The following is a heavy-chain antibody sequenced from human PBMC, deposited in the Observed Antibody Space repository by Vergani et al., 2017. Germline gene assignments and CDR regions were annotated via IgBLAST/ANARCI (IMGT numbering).Heavy chain of an antibody. Sequence: QVQLVQSGAEVKKPGASVKVSCKASGYTFTSYGISWVRQAPGQGLEWMGWISAYNGNTNYAQNFQGRVTMTRDTSTSTVFMELSSLRSEDTAVYYCARGCSSTSCYKRGEDWFDPWGQGTLVTVSS. CDR1: GYTFTSYG. CDR2: ISAYNGNT. CDR3: ARGCSSTSCYKRGEDWFDP. J-gene: IGHJ5*02. V-gene: IGHV1-18*01. D-gene: IGHD2-2*02.